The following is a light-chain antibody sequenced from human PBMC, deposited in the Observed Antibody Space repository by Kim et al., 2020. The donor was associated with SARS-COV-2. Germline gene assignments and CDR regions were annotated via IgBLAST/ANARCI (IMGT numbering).Light chain of an antibody. CDR3: QSYDSSNVV. CDR1: SGSSASNY. J-gene: IGLJ2*01. Sequence: GKRVAIACTRRSGSSASNYVQWNQQRPGSAPTTVIYEDNQRPSGVPDRFSGSIDSSSNSASLTISGLKTEDEADYYCQSYDSSNVVFGGGTQLTVL. V-gene: IGLV6-57*03. CDR2: EDN.